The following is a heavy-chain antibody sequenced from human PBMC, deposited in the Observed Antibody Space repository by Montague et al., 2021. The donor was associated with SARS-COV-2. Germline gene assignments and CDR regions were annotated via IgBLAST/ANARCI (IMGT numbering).Heavy chain of an antibody. CDR2: SYISDTT. CDR3: ARVCYCYVCETTRYGGNYFDS. CDR1: GDSMSANY. Sequence: SETLSLTCSVSGDSMSANYWCWIRQPPEKGLGLVGNSYISDTTSYNHALNIRSTIFIDVSKTQFSLRLSSVTATDTAVYYCARVCYCYVCETTRYGGNYFDSWGQGTLVTVSS. J-gene: IGHJ4*02. V-gene: IGHV4-59*01. D-gene: IGHD1-26*01.